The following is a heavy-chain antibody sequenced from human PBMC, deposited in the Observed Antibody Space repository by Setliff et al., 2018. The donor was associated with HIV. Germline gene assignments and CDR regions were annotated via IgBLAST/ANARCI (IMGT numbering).Heavy chain of an antibody. CDR2: IFYTGST. CDR1: GGSSSSHY. V-gene: IGHV4-59*08. J-gene: IGHJ5*02. CDR3: ARQRGGRVTIFGVSGGWFDP. Sequence: SETLSLTCTVSGGSSSSHYWSWIRQPPGKGLEWIGDIFYTGSTNYNPSLKSRVTISIDTSKNQFSLKLSSVTAADTAVYYCARQRGGRVTIFGVSGGWFDPWGQGTLVTVSS. D-gene: IGHD3-3*01.